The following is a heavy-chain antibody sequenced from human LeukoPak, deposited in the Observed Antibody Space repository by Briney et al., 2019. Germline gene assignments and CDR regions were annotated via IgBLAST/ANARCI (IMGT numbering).Heavy chain of an antibody. CDR2: INPSGGST. V-gene: IGHV1-46*01. CDR3: AKENYGGTDRGYFDL. Sequence: ASVKVSCMASGYTFTSYYMHWVRQAPGQGLEWMGIINPSGGSTSYAQKFQGRVTMTRDTSTSTVYMELSSLRSEDTAVYYCAKENYGGTDRGYFDLWGRGTLVTVSS. J-gene: IGHJ2*01. D-gene: IGHD4-23*01. CDR1: GYTFTSYY.